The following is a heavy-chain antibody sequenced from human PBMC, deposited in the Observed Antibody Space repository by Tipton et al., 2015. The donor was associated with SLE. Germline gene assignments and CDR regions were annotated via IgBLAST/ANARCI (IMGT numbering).Heavy chain of an antibody. J-gene: IGHJ6*03. D-gene: IGHD1-1*01. CDR3: AREGTGTTRSYYYYMDV. Sequence: TLSLTCPVSGGSISSGGYSWSWIRQPPGKGLGWIGFIYHSGSTYYNPSPESRVTVSVDTSKNQFSLKLSSVTAADTAVYYCAREGTGTTRSYYYYMDVWGKGTTVTVSS. CDR2: IYHSGST. V-gene: IGHV4-30-2*01. CDR1: GGSISSGGYS.